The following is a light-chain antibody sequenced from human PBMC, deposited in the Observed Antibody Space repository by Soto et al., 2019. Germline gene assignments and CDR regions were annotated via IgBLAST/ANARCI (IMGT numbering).Light chain of an antibody. CDR2: RVN. J-gene: IGKJ1*01. V-gene: IGKV2-30*01. CDR3: TQGTHWPRT. Sequence: DVVLTQSPLSLPVNFGQPASISCRSSKSLVYSDGNTHLSWFHQRPGQSPRRLIYRVNSRDSGVPDSFSGSGSGTDFTLEISRVEAEDVGIYFCTQGTHWPRTFGQGTKVEVK. CDR1: KSLVYSDGNTH.